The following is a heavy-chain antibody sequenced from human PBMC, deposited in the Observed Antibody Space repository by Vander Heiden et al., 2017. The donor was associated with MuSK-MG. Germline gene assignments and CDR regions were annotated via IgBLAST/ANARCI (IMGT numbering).Heavy chain of an antibody. J-gene: IGHJ4*02. D-gene: IGHD6-25*01. CDR2: TYYRSKWSN. Sequence: QVQLQQSGPGLVTPSQTLSPTCSISGDRVSRKSAAWNWIRQSPSRGLEWLGRTYYRSKWSNDYAVFLKSRITIKPDTSKNQFSLQLNSVTPENTAVYYCARQDQGLIDYWGQGTLVTVAS. CDR1: GDRVSRKSAA. V-gene: IGHV6-1*01. CDR3: ARQDQGLIDY.